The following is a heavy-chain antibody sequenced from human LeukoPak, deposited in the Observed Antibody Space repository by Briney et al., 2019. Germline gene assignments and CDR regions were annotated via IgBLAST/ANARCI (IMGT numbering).Heavy chain of an antibody. J-gene: IGHJ1*01. V-gene: IGHV3-7*01. D-gene: IGHD2-15*01. Sequence: GGSLRLSCAASGFTFSSYWMSWVRQAPGKGLEWVANIKQDGSEKYYVDSVKGRFTISRDNAKNSLYVQMNSLRAEDTAVYHCAARPSSYSRSIYFQHWGQGALVTVSS. CDR2: IKQDGSEK. CDR1: GFTFSSYW. CDR3: AARPSSYSRSIYFQH.